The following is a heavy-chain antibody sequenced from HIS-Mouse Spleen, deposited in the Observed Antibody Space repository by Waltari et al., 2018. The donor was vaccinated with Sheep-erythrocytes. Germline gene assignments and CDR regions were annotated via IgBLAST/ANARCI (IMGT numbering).Heavy chain of an antibody. Sequence: EVQLVQSGAEVKKPGESLKISCKGSGYSFTSYWIGWVRQMPGKGLEWMGLIYPGDSATRYRPSFQGQVTISADKSISTAYLQWSSLKASDTAMYYCARRTYYDFWSGYYTDAFDIWGQGTMVTVSS. D-gene: IGHD3-3*01. CDR1: GYSFTSYW. J-gene: IGHJ3*02. CDR3: ARRTYYDFWSGYYTDAFDI. CDR2: IYPGDSAT. V-gene: IGHV5-51*03.